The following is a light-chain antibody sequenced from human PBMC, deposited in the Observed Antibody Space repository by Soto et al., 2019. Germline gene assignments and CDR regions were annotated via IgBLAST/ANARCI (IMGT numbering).Light chain of an antibody. V-gene: IGKV2-28*01. CDR3: MQALQIPPT. Sequence: DIVMTQSPLSLPVTPGEPASISCRSSQSLLHSNGYNYLDWYLQKPGQSPQLLIYLGSNRASGVPDRFSGSGSGTDFTLKISRVEAEDVGVYYCMQALQIPPTFAQGSKLEIK. CDR1: QSLLHSNGYNY. J-gene: IGKJ2*01. CDR2: LGS.